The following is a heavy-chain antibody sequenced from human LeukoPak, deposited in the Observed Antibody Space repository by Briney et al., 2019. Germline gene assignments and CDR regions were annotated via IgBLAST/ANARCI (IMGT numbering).Heavy chain of an antibody. CDR2: INPNSGGT. CDR3: ARDNIVVVVAATGWFDP. CDR1: GYTFTGYY. J-gene: IGHJ5*02. Sequence: ASVKVSCKASGYTFTGYYMHWVRQAPGQGLEWMGWINPNSGGTNYAQKLQGRVTMTTDTSTSTAYMELRSLRSDDTAVYYCARDNIVVVVAATGWFDPWGQGTLVTVSS. V-gene: IGHV1-2*02. D-gene: IGHD2-15*01.